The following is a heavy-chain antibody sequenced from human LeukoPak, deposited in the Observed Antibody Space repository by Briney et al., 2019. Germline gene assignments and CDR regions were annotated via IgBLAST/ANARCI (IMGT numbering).Heavy chain of an antibody. J-gene: IGHJ4*02. V-gene: IGHV3-43*01. CDR3: AKDRGLWFGEFTS. Sequence: PGGSLRLSCAASGFTFDDYTMHWVRQAPGKGLEWVSLISWDGGSTYYADSVKGRFTISRDNSKNSLYLQMNSLRTEDTALYYCAKDRGLWFGEFTSWGQGTLVTVSS. D-gene: IGHD3-10*01. CDR2: ISWDGGST. CDR1: GFTFDDYT.